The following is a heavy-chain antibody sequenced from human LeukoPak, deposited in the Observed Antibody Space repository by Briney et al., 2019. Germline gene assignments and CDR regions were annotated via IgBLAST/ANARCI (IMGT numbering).Heavy chain of an antibody. CDR1: RFTFSSYA. J-gene: IGHJ1*01. D-gene: IGHD3-9*01. V-gene: IGHV3-30-3*01. CDR3: ARSTYYDILTGPIDEYFQH. CDR2: KSYDGSNK. Sequence: SLSLSCAASRFTFSSYAMHWVRQAPGKGLEWVAVKSYDGSNKYYADSVKGRFTISRDNAKNSLYLQMNSLRAEDTAVYYCARSTYYDILTGPIDEYFQHWGQGTLVNVSS.